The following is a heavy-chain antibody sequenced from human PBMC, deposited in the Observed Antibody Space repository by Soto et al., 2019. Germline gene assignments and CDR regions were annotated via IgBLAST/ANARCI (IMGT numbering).Heavy chain of an antibody. CDR3: ASSYWGRDYYCCMDV. CDR1: GFTFSSYG. D-gene: IGHD3-16*01. Sequence: QVQLVESGGGVVQPGRSLRLSCAASGFTFSSYGMHWVRQAPGKGLAWVAVIWYDGSNKYYADSVKGRFPIARDNSKNTLYLQMNSLRAEDTAVYYRASSYWGRDYYCCMDVWGQGTTVTVSS. CDR2: IWYDGSNK. V-gene: IGHV3-33*01. J-gene: IGHJ6*02.